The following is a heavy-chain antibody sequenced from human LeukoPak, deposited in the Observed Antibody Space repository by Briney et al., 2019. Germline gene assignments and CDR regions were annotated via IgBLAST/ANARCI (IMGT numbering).Heavy chain of an antibody. Sequence: PGRSLRLSCAASGXTFSSYAMHWVRQAPGKGREWVAVISYDGSNKYYADSVKGRFTISRDNSKNTLYLQMNSLRAEDTAVYYCARRMTTGEAFDIWGQGTMVTVSS. CDR3: ARRMTTGEAFDI. CDR1: GXTFSSYA. V-gene: IGHV3-30-3*01. D-gene: IGHD4-17*01. CDR2: ISYDGSNK. J-gene: IGHJ3*02.